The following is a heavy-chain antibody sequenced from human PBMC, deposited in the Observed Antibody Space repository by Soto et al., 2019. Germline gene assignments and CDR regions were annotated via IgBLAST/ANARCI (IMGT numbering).Heavy chain of an antibody. CDR3: ARGARITIFGVVIQTREWDYYYYGMDV. CDR2: IIPIFGTA. CDR1: GGTFSSYA. V-gene: IGHV1-69*06. Sequence: SVKVSCKASGGTFSSYAISWVRQAPGQGLEWMGGIIPIFGTANYARKFQGRVTITADKSTSTAYMELSSLRSEDTAVYYCARGARITIFGVVIQTREWDYYYYGMDVWGQGTTVTVSS. J-gene: IGHJ6*02. D-gene: IGHD3-3*01.